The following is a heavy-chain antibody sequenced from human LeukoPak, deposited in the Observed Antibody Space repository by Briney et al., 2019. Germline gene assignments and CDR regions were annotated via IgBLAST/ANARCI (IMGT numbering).Heavy chain of an antibody. D-gene: IGHD3-10*01. Sequence: ASVKVSGKASGGTFSSYAISWVRQAPGQGLEWMGGIIPIFGTANYAQKFQGRVTITADESTSTAYMELSSLRSEDTAVYYCARARITMVRGVITDAFDIWGQGTMVTVSS. V-gene: IGHV1-69*01. CDR2: IIPIFGTA. CDR1: GGTFSSYA. CDR3: ARARITMVRGVITDAFDI. J-gene: IGHJ3*02.